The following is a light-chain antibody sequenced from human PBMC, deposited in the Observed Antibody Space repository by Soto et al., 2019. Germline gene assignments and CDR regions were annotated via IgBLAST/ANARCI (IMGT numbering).Light chain of an antibody. CDR1: SSDVGSYNL. J-gene: IGLJ1*01. V-gene: IGLV2-23*01. CDR3: CSYAGSSTS. Sequence: QSVLTQPASVSGSPGQSITVSCTGTSSDVGSYNLVSWYQQHPGEAPKLMIYEGSKRPSGVSNRFSGSKSGNTASLTISGLQAEDEADYYCCSYAGSSTSFGTGTKVTVL. CDR2: EGS.